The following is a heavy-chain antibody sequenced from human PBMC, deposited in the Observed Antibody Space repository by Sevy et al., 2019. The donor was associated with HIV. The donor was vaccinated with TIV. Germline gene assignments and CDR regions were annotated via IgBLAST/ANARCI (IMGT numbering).Heavy chain of an antibody. J-gene: IGHJ4*02. V-gene: IGHV4-39*02. D-gene: IGHD1-1*01. Sequence: SETLSLTCTVSGNSISSSTYYWGWIRQPPGKGQEWIGSIYYSGSTYHNPSLKSRVTTSVDTSKNHFSLKLSSVTASDTAVYYCVSHNWNGDYFDYWGQGTLVTVSS. CDR3: VSHNWNGDYFDY. CDR1: GNSISSSTYY. CDR2: IYYSGST.